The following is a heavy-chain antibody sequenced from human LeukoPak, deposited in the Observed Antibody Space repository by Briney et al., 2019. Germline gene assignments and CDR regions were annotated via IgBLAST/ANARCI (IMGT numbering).Heavy chain of an antibody. D-gene: IGHD6-6*01. V-gene: IGHV1-2*02. CDR1: GYSFIGYH. CDR3: ARGKAARLHYFDY. J-gene: IGHJ4*02. Sequence: ASVKVSCKASGYSFIGYHMHWVRQAPGQGLEWMGWTNPNTGGTKYAQKFQGRVTMTRDTSISTAYMELSSLRSDDTAVYFCARGKAARLHYFDYWGQGTLVTVSS. CDR2: TNPNTGGT.